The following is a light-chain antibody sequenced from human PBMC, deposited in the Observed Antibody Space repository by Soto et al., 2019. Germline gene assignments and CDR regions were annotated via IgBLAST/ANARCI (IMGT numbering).Light chain of an antibody. Sequence: DIQMTQSPSSLSASVGDRVTITCRASQDINTYLNWYQQKPGKAPNLLIYDASKLETGVPSRFSGGGSGTDFTFTVTSLQPEDIATYFCQQYDNLLLTFGGGTKVEL. CDR2: DAS. V-gene: IGKV1-33*01. J-gene: IGKJ4*01. CDR3: QQYDNLLLT. CDR1: QDINTY.